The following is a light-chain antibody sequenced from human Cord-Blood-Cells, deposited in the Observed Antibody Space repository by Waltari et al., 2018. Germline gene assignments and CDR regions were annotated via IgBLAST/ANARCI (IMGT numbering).Light chain of an antibody. CDR2: RNN. V-gene: IGLV1-47*01. J-gene: IGLJ1*01. CDR3: AAWDDSLSGYV. CDR1: SSNIGSNY. Sequence: QSVLTQPPSASGTPGQRVTISCSGSSSNIGSNYVYWYQQLPGTAPKHLIYRNNQLPSGVPDRFSGSKSGTSASLAISGLRSEDEADYYCAAWDDSLSGYVFGTGTKVTVL.